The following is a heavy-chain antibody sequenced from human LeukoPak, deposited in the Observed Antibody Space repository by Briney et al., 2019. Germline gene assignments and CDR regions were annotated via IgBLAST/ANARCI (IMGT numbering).Heavy chain of an antibody. CDR1: GGSINNYY. D-gene: IGHD6-6*01. J-gene: IGHJ4*02. V-gene: IGHV4-59*01. CDR2: IYYTGIT. Sequence: SETLSLTCTVSGGSINNYYWSWIRQPPGKGLEWIGYIYYTGITNYNPSLTSRVTISVDTSKNQFSLKLSSVTAADTAVYYCAREYSSSSGKALDYWGQGTLVTVSS. CDR3: AREYSSSSGKALDY.